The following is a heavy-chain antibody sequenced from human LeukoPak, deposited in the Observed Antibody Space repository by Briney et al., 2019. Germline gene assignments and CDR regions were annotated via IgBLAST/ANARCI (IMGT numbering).Heavy chain of an antibody. CDR1: GGTFSSYA. Sequence: SVKVSCKASGGTFSSYAISWVRQAPGQGLEWMGGIIPIFGTANYAQKFQGRVTITADESTSTAYMELSSLRSEDTAVYYCARGVGYYDFWSGNYFDYWGQGTLVTVSS. CDR3: ARGVGYYDFWSGNYFDY. J-gene: IGHJ4*02. V-gene: IGHV1-69*13. CDR2: IIPIFGTA. D-gene: IGHD3-3*01.